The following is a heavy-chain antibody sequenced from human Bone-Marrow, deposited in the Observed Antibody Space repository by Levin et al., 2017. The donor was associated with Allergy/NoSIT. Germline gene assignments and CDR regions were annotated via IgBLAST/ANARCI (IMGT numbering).Heavy chain of an antibody. CDR2: IIPIFGTA. CDR3: ARPSTTVTTRGLYYYDYGMDG. J-gene: IGHJ6*02. CDR1: GGTFSSYA. V-gene: IGHV1-69*13. Sequence: SVKVSCKASGGTFSSYAISWVRQAPGQGLEWMGGIIPIFGTANYAQKFQGRVTITADESTSTAYMELSSLRSEDTAVYYCARPSTTVTTRGLYYYDYGMDGWGQGTTVTVSS. D-gene: IGHD4-17*01.